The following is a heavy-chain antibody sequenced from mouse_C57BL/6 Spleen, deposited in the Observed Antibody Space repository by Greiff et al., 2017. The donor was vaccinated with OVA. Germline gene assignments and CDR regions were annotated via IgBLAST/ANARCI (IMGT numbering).Heavy chain of an antibody. CDR3: TPHYYGSSYPAWFAY. D-gene: IGHD1-1*01. CDR1: GFNIKDDY. Sequence: EVQLQQSGAELVRPGASVKLSCTASGFNIKDDYMHWVKQRPEQGLEWIGWIDPENGDTEYASKFQGKATITADTSSNTAYLQLSSLTSEDTAVYYCTPHYYGSSYPAWFAYWGQGTLVTVSA. J-gene: IGHJ3*01. V-gene: IGHV14-4*01. CDR2: IDPENGDT.